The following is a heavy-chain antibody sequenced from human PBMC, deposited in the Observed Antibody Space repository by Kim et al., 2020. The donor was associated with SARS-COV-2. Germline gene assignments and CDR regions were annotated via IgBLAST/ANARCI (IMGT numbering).Heavy chain of an antibody. CDR2: VNTDGSDT. D-gene: IGHD1-1*01. V-gene: IGHV3-74*03. J-gene: IGHJ4*02. CDR1: GFTFSGFW. CDR3: TRAKVATNAFDS. Sequence: GGSLRLSCEASGFTFSGFWMDWVRQSPGKGLLWVSRVNTDGSDTAYADSVKGRFTVSRDNAKNTLYLQMNRLRADDTAVYTCTRAKVATNAFDSWGQGILVTVSS.